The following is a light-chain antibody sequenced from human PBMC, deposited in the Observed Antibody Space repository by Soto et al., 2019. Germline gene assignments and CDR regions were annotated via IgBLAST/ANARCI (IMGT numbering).Light chain of an antibody. V-gene: IGKV2-28*01. J-gene: IGKJ2*01. CDR3: IQTLQTPYT. Sequence: DIVMTQSIFSLPVTPGEPASISCRSSQSLLHSNGYNYLDWYLQKPGQSPQLLIYLGSNRASGVPDRFSGSGSGTDFTLKISRMEAEDVGIYYCIQTLQTPYTFGQGTKLEIK. CDR2: LGS. CDR1: QSLLHSNGYNY.